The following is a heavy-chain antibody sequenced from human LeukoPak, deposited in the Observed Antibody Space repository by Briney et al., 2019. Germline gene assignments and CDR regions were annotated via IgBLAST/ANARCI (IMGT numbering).Heavy chain of an antibody. CDR1: GFTFSSYG. D-gene: IGHD3-10*01. CDR3: TPHWITMVRGVTDY. Sequence: GGSLRPSCAASGFTFSSYGMHWVRQAPGKGLEWVAFIRYDGSNKKYSDSVKGRFTISRDNSKNTLYLQMNSLKTEDTAVYYCTPHWITMVRGVTDYWGQGTLVTVSS. CDR2: IRYDGSNK. V-gene: IGHV3-30*02. J-gene: IGHJ4*02.